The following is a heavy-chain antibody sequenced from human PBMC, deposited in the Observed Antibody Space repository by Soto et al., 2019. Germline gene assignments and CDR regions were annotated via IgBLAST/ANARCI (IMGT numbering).Heavy chain of an antibody. D-gene: IGHD6-13*01. Sequence: SETLSLTCTVSGGSISSGGYYWSWIRQHPGKGLEWIGYIYYSGSTYYNPSLKSRVTISVDTSKNQFSLKLSSVTAADTAVYYCARDRIAAALSTRYYGMDVWGQGTTVTVSS. J-gene: IGHJ6*02. V-gene: IGHV4-31*03. CDR2: IYYSGST. CDR1: GGSISSGGYY. CDR3: ARDRIAAALSTRYYGMDV.